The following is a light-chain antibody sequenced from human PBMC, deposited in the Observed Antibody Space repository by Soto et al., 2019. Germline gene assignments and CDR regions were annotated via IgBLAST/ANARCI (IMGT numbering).Light chain of an antibody. CDR2: GKN. V-gene: IGLV1-40*01. Sequence: QSVLTQPPSVSGAPGQRVTISCTGSSANIGAAYNVDWYQQLPGTAPKLLIYGKNNRPSGVPARFSGSKSGTSASLAIAGLQAEDEGDYYCSLYTSENTYVFGTGTKVTVL. J-gene: IGLJ1*01. CDR3: SLYTSENTYV. CDR1: SANIGAAYN.